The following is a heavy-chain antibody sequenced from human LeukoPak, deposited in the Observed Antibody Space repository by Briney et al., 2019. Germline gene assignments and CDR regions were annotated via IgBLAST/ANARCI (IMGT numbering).Heavy chain of an antibody. Sequence: PGGSLRLSCAASGFTFSSYVMSWVRQAPGKGLEWVSGISGSGGGTYYADSVKGRFTISRDNSKNTLYLQMNSLRAEDTAVYYCATTLLRASTYMDVWGKGTTVTVSS. CDR2: ISGSGGGT. CDR1: GFTFSSYV. V-gene: IGHV3-23*01. J-gene: IGHJ6*03. CDR3: ATTLLRASTYMDV. D-gene: IGHD1-1*01.